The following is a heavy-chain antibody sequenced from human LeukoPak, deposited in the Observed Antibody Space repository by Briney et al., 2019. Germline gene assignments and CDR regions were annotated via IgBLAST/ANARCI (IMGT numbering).Heavy chain of an antibody. J-gene: IGHJ2*01. V-gene: IGHV5-51*01. CDR2: IYPGDSDT. D-gene: IGHD3-10*01. Sequence: GESLKISCKGSGYSFTSYWIGWVRQMPGKGLEWMGIIYPGDSDTRYSPSFQGQVTISADKSISTAYLQWSSLKASDTAMYYCARRKGSGSHYDWYFDLWGRGTLVTVSS. CDR1: GYSFTSYW. CDR3: ARRKGSGSHYDWYFDL.